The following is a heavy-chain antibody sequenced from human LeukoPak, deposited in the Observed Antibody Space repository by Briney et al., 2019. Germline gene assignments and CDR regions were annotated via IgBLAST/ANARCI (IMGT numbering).Heavy chain of an antibody. CDR3: ARDRGAGRNGYDY. J-gene: IGHJ4*02. D-gene: IGHD3-10*01. CDR1: VFTFSSFG. V-gene: IGHV3-33*01. CDR2: IWYDGSNK. Sequence: GGSLRLSCAASVFTFSSFGMHWVRQAPGKGLEWVAVIWYDGSNKNHAASVKGRFSISRDNSKNTLYLQMNSLRAEDTAVYYCARDRGAGRNGYDYWGQGTLVTVSS.